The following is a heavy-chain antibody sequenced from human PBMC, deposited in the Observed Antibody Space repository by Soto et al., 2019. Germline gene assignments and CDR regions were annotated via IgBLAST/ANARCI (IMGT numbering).Heavy chain of an antibody. CDR1: GGSMGGYY. CDR2: IYYIGTI. CDR3: ARRRVGATPGDYYGLDV. V-gene: IGHV4-59*08. D-gene: IGHD1-26*01. Sequence: QVQLQESGPGLVKPSETLSLTCSVSGGSMGGYYWNWIRQPPGKGVEWIGYIYYIGTINYNPSLKSRVAIAVDTSKKQFSLKLTSVTAADTGMYFCARRRVGATPGDYYGLDVWGQGARVTVSS. J-gene: IGHJ6*02.